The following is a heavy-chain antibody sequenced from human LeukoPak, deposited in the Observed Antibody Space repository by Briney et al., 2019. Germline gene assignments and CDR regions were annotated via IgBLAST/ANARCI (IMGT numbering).Heavy chain of an antibody. CDR3: ARLGQQLVSDNWFDP. Sequence: GESLKISCKGSGYSFTSYWIGWVRQMPGKGLEWMGIIYPGDSDTRYSPSFQGQVTISADKSISTAYLQWSSLKASDTAMYYCARLGQQLVSDNWFDPWGQGTLVTVSS. V-gene: IGHV5-51*01. CDR2: IYPGDSDT. CDR1: GYSFTSYW. D-gene: IGHD6-13*01. J-gene: IGHJ5*02.